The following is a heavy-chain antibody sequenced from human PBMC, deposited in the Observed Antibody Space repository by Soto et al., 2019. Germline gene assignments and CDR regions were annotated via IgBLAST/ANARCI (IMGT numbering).Heavy chain of an antibody. CDR1: GGTFSSYA. Sequence: SVKVSCKASGGTFSSYAISWVRQAPGQGLEWMGGIIPIFGTANYAQKFQGRVTITADESTSTAYMELSSLRSEDTAVYYCARIFTYYYDSSGYHHGMDVWGQGTTVTVSS. CDR3: ARIFTYYYDSSGYHHGMDV. V-gene: IGHV1-69*13. J-gene: IGHJ6*02. D-gene: IGHD3-22*01. CDR2: IIPIFGTA.